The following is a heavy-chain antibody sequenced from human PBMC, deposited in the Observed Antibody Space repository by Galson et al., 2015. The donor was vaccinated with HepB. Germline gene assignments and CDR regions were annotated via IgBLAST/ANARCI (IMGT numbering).Heavy chain of an antibody. V-gene: IGHV3-53*01. Sequence: SLRLSCAASGFTVSSNYVSWVRQAPGKGLEWVSVIYSGGSTYYADSVKGRFTISRDNSKNTLYLQMNSLRAEDTAVYYCAREGSSGDYYYYYGMDVWGQGTTVTVSS. CDR1: GFTVSSNY. J-gene: IGHJ6*02. CDR2: IYSGGST. D-gene: IGHD6-6*01. CDR3: AREGSSGDYYYYYGMDV.